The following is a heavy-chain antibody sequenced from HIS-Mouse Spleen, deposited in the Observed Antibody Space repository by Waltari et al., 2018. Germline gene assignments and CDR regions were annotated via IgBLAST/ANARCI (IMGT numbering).Heavy chain of an antibody. V-gene: IGHV1-2*02. CDR2: INPNSGGT. Sequence: QVQLVQSGAEVKKPGASVKVSCKASGYTFTGYYMHWVRQAPGQGLEWMGWINPNSGGTNYAQQFQGRVTMTRDTSISTAYMELRRLRSDDTAVYYCARDREPDAFDIWGQGTMVTVSS. J-gene: IGHJ3*02. CDR1: GYTFTGYY. CDR3: ARDREPDAFDI.